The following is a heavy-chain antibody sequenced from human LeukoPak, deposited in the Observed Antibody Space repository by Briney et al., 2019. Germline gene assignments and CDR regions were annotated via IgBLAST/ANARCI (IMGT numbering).Heavy chain of an antibody. V-gene: IGHV3-48*03. CDR3: ARHGRAWVVPAAERVWGSYRIDY. CDR1: GFTFSSYE. J-gene: IGHJ4*02. CDR2: ISSSGSTI. D-gene: IGHD3-16*02. Sequence: GESLRLSCAASGFTFSSYEMNWVRQAPGKGLEWVSYISSSGSTIYYADSVKGRFTISRDNAKNSLYLQMNSLRAEDTAVYYCARHGRAWVVPAAERVWGSYRIDYWGQGTLVTVSS.